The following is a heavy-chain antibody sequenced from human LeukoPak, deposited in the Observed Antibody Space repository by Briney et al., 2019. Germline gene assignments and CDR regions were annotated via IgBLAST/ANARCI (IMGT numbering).Heavy chain of an antibody. Sequence: GASVKVSCKVSGYTLTELSMHWVRQARGKGLEWMGGFDPEDGETIYAQKFQGRVTMTEDTSTDTAYMELSSLRSEDTAVYYCATVARLGDYFDYWGQGTLVTVSS. CDR2: FDPEDGET. CDR1: GYTLTELS. V-gene: IGHV1-24*01. D-gene: IGHD5-12*01. CDR3: ATVARLGDYFDY. J-gene: IGHJ4*02.